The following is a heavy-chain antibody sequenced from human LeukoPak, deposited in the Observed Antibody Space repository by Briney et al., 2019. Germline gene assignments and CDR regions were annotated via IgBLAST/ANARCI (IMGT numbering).Heavy chain of an antibody. J-gene: IGHJ6*03. Sequence: PGRSLRLSCAASGFNFSNYGMYWVRQAPGKGLEWVAVIRHDGSHKYYADSVKGRFTVSRDNSKNTLYLQLNSLRAEDTAVYYCARKDVVVVPGAIVHYYYYMDVWGKGTTVTVSS. CDR3: ARKDVVVVPGAIVHYYYYMDV. CDR1: GFNFSNYG. CDR2: IRHDGSHK. D-gene: IGHD2-2*01. V-gene: IGHV3-33*01.